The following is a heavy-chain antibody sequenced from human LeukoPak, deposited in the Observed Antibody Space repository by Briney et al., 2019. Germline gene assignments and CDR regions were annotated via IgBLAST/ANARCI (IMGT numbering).Heavy chain of an antibody. CDR2: ISWNSGSI. V-gene: IGHV3-9*01. J-gene: IGHJ4*02. D-gene: IGHD3-10*01. CDR1: GFTFDDYA. Sequence: SLRLSCAASGFTFDDYAMHWVRQAPGKGLEWVSGISWNSGSIGYADSVKGRFTISRDNAKNSLYLQMNSLRAEDTALYYCAKDIRARVYLFDYWGQGTLVTVSS. CDR3: AKDIRARVYLFDY.